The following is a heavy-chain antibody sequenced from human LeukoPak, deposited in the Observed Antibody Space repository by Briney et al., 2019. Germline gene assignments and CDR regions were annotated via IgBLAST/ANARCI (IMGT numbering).Heavy chain of an antibody. CDR1: GGSFSGYY. CDR2: INHSGST. D-gene: IGHD3-10*01. CDR3: ARGRPLSGNYYGSGSYYNDDFDY. Sequence: SGTLSLTCAVYGGSFSGYYWSWIRQPPGKGLEWIGEINHSGSTNYNPSLKSRVTISVDTSKNQFSLKLSSVTAADTAVYYCARGRPLSGNYYGSGSYYNDDFDYWGQGTLVTVSS. J-gene: IGHJ4*02. V-gene: IGHV4-34*01.